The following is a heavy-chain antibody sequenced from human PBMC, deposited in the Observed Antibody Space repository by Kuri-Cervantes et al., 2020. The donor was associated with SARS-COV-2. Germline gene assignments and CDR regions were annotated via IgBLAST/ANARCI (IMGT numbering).Heavy chain of an antibody. J-gene: IGHJ6*03. D-gene: IGHD6-6*01. CDR2: ISSNGGST. CDR3: ARAARSSSPDAYYYYYYMDV. V-gene: IGHV3-64*01. Sequence: GGSLRLSCAASGFTFSSYAMHWVRQAPGKGLEYVSAISSNGGSTYYANSVKGRFTISRHNSKNTLYLQMNSLRAEDTAVYYCARAARSSSPDAYYYYYYMDVWGKGTTVTVSS. CDR1: GFTFSSYA.